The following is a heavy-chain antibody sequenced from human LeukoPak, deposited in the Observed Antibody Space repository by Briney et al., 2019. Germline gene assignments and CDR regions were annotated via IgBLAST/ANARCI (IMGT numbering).Heavy chain of an antibody. Sequence: GGSLRLSCAASGFTFSNYWMSWVRQAPGKGLEWAASIKQDGSDKYYVDSVRGRFTISRDNVDNSLYLQMNSLRAEDTAVYYCARDRDGSGWVELDYWGQGTLVTVSS. CDR2: IKQDGSDK. CDR3: ARDRDGSGWVELDY. V-gene: IGHV3-7*01. J-gene: IGHJ4*02. D-gene: IGHD6-19*01. CDR1: GFTFSNYW.